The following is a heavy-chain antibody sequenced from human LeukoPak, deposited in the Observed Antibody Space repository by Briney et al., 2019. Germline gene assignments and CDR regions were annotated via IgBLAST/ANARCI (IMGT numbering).Heavy chain of an antibody. CDR2: MNPNSGNT. CDR3: ARGPTTVTTGGYYFDY. D-gene: IGHD4-11*01. V-gene: IGHV1-8*03. CDR1: GYTFTSYD. J-gene: IGHJ4*02. Sequence: GASVKVSCKASGYTFTSYDINWVRQATGQGLEWLGWMNPNSGNTGYAQKFQGRVTITRNTSISTAYMELSSLRSEDTAVYYCARGPTTVTTGGYYFDYWGQGTLVTVSS.